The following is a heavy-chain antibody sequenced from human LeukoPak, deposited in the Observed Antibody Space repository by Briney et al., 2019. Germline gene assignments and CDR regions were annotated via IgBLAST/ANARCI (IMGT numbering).Heavy chain of an antibody. CDR1: GGSISSGGYY. D-gene: IGHD2-15*01. CDR3: ARGREVEVPLDAFDI. Sequence: PSETLSLTCTVSGGSISSGGYYWSWIRQHPGQGLEWIRYIYYSGSTYYNPSLKSRVTISVDTSKNQFSLKLSSVTAADTAVYYCARGREVEVPLDAFDIWGQGTMVTVSS. V-gene: IGHV4-31*03. CDR2: IYYSGST. J-gene: IGHJ3*02.